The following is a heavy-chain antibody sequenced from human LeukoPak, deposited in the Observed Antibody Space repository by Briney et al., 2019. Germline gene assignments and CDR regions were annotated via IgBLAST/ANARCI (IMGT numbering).Heavy chain of an antibody. CDR1: GFTFSNYE. Sequence: PGGSLRLSCAASGFTFSNYEMNWVRQAPGKGLEWVSYISSSGTTIYYAGSVEGRFTISGDNAKNSLYLQMNSLRAEDTAVYYCARDLFSSGYNYFDYWGQGTLVTVSS. J-gene: IGHJ4*02. CDR3: ARDLFSSGYNYFDY. V-gene: IGHV3-48*03. D-gene: IGHD3-22*01. CDR2: ISSSGTTI.